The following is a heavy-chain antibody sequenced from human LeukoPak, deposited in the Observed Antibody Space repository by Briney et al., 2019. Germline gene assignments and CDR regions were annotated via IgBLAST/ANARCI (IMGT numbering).Heavy chain of an antibody. CDR3: TTADILTGYWY. D-gene: IGHD3-9*01. CDR2: IKSKTDGGTT. CDR1: GFTFSNAW. V-gene: IGHV3-15*01. Sequence: PGGSLRLSCAASGFTFSNAWMSWVRQAPGKGLEWVGRIKSKTDGGTTDYAAPVKGRFTISRDDSKNTLYLQMDSLKTEDTAVYYCTTADILTGYWYWGQGTLVTVSS. J-gene: IGHJ4*02.